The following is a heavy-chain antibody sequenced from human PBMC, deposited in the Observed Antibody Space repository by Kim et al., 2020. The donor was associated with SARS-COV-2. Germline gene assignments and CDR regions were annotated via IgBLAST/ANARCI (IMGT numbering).Heavy chain of an antibody. CDR3: ARGGGFSTGDLGY. D-gene: IGHD5-18*01. V-gene: IGHV3-74*01. CDR2: INGGGSAT. Sequence: GGSLRLSCAASGFTFGSHWMHWVRQAPGKGLMWVSRINGGGSATGYADSVRGRFTISRDSAKNTLFLQMSSLRAEDTAVYYCARGGGFSTGDLGYWGQGTLVTVSS. J-gene: IGHJ4*02. CDR1: GFTFGSHW.